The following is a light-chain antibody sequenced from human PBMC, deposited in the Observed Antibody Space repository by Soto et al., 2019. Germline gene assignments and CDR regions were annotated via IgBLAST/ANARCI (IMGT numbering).Light chain of an antibody. CDR2: GAS. CDR3: QHYQSGHPIT. CDR1: QSLSSAY. V-gene: IGKV3-20*01. Sequence: EIVLTQSPDTLSLSPGERATLSCRAIQSLSSAYLVWYQQKPGQAPRLLISGASSRATGIPDRFTGSGSETSFTLTISRLEPEDFALYYCQHYQSGHPITFGQGTRLETK. J-gene: IGKJ5*01.